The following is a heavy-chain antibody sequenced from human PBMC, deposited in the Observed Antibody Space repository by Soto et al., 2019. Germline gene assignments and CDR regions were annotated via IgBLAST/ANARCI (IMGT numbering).Heavy chain of an antibody. V-gene: IGHV3-21*01. CDR2: ISSSSSYI. D-gene: IGHD2-8*01. CDR1: GFTFSSYS. CDR3: ARSDTNGARHYYGMDV. J-gene: IGHJ6*02. Sequence: KAGGSLRLSCAASGFTFSSYSMNWVRQAPGKGLEWVSSISSSSSYIYYADSVKGRFTISRDNAKNSLYLQMNSLRAEDTAVYYCARSDTNGARHYYGMDVWGQGTTVTVSS.